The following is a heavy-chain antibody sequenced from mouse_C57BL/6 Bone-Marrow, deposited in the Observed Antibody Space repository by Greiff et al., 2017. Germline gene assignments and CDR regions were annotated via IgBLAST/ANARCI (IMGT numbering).Heavy chain of an antibody. V-gene: IGHV5-4*03. J-gene: IGHJ4*01. CDR1: GFTFSSYA. CDR3: TRGSPGSTLYYAMDY. Sequence: EVNVVESGGGLVKPGGSLKLSCAASGFTFSSYAMSWVRQTPEKRLEWVATISDGGSYTYYPDNVKGRFTISRDNAKNNLYLQMSHLKSEDTAMYYCTRGSPGSTLYYAMDYWGQGTSVTVSS. CDR2: ISDGGSYT. D-gene: IGHD1-1*01.